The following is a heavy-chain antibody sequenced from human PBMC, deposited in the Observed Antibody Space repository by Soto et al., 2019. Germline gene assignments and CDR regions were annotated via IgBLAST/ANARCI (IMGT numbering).Heavy chain of an antibody. CDR3: ASHSSPLDSSGYYYFDY. Sequence: GGSLRLSCVASGFTFSSYAMHWVRQAPGKGLEWVAVISYDGSNKYYADSVKGRFTISRDNSKNTLYLQMNSLRAEDTAVYYCASHSSPLDSSGYYYFDYWGQGTLVTVSS. J-gene: IGHJ4*02. D-gene: IGHD3-22*01. CDR2: ISYDGSNK. CDR1: GFTFSSYA. V-gene: IGHV3-30-3*01.